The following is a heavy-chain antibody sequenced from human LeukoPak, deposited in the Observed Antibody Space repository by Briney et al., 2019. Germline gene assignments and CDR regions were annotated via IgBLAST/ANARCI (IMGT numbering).Heavy chain of an antibody. CDR2: IYYSGST. Sequence: SETLSLTCTISGGSISSSSYYWGWIRQPPGKGLGWIGRIYYSGSTYYNPSLKSRVTISVDQSKTQFSLKLSSVTAADTAVYYCARQSRYYDSSGYRRGNFDYWGQGTLVTVSS. J-gene: IGHJ4*02. V-gene: IGHV4-39*01. CDR1: GGSISSSSYY. CDR3: ARQSRYYDSSGYRRGNFDY. D-gene: IGHD3-22*01.